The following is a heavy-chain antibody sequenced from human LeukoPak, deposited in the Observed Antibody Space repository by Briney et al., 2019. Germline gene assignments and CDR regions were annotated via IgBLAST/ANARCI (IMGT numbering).Heavy chain of an antibody. J-gene: IGHJ1*01. D-gene: IGHD2-15*01. Sequence: SETLSLTCTVSGGSTSSGSYYWSWIRQPAGKGLEWIGRIYTSGSTNYNPSLKSRVTISVDTSKNQFSLKLSSVTAADTAVYYCARRLLGYCSGGSCYSGYFQHWGQGTLVTVSS. CDR3: ARRLLGYCSGGSCYSGYFQH. CDR2: IYTSGST. CDR1: GGSTSSGSYY. V-gene: IGHV4-61*02.